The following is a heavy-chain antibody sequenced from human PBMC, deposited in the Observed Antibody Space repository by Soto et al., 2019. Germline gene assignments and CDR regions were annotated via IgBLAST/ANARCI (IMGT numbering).Heavy chain of an antibody. D-gene: IGHD3-16*02. J-gene: IGHJ2*01. CDR3: ARIIADWYFDL. CDR2: IYPSDSDV. V-gene: IGHV5-51*01. CDR1: GYSFALYW. Sequence: EVQLVQSGAEVKKPGESLKISCKGSGYSFALYWIGWVRQMPGKDLEWMGIIYPSDSDVRYSPSFQGQVTMSADKSISTVYLQWNSLTASDTAMYYCARIIADWYFDLWGRGTLVTVSS.